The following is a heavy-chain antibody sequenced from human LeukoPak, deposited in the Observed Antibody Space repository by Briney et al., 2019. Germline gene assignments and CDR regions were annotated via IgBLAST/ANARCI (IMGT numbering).Heavy chain of an antibody. V-gene: IGHV3-23*01. CDR1: GFTFSSYT. J-gene: IGHJ4*02. CDR3: AKDVAGSGGYGFDY. Sequence: PGGSLRLSCAASGFTFSSYTMNWVRQAPGKGLEWVSAITGSGANTYYADSVKGRFTISRDNSKNTLYLQMNSLRAEDTAIYYCAKDVAGSGGYGFDYWGQGTLVTVSS. CDR2: ITGSGANT. D-gene: IGHD1-26*01.